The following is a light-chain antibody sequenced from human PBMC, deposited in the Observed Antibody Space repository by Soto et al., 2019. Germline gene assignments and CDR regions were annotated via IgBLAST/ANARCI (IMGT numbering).Light chain of an antibody. CDR1: RIIATS. CDR3: KQNYKSPIT. Sequence: EIQMTQSPSSLSASVGDRVTITCRASRIIATSVAWYQQKPGKTPDLLIYLASTLQVGVPARFSGSGSGTDFTLTISGLQPEDFAIYYCKQNYKSPITFGQGTRVDIK. CDR2: LAS. V-gene: IGKV1-39*01. J-gene: IGKJ5*01.